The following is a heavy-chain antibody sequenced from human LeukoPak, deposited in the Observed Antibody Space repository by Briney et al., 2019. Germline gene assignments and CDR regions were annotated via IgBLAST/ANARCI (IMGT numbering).Heavy chain of an antibody. CDR3: ARDLRTEVWYYYYYMDV. CDR2: ISSSGSTI. V-gene: IGHV3-11*04. Sequence: PGRSLRLSCAASGFTFSDYYMSWIRQAPGKGLEWVSYISSSGSTIYYADSVKGRFTISRDNAKNSLYLQMNSLRAEDTAVYYCARDLRTEVWYYYYYMDVWGKGTTVTVS. D-gene: IGHD1-14*01. CDR1: GFTFSDYY. J-gene: IGHJ6*03.